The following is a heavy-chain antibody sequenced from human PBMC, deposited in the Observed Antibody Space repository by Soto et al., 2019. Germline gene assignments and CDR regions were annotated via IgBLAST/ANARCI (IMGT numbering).Heavy chain of an antibody. CDR1: GFTFSSYS. CDR2: ISSSSTI. D-gene: IGHD6-13*01. Sequence: EVQLVESGGGLVQPGGSLRLSCAASGFTFSSYSMNWVRQAPGKGLEWVSYISSSSTIYYADSVKGRFTISRDNAKNSLYLQMNSLRDEDTAVYYCARVVGAAADSWGQGTLVTVSS. J-gene: IGHJ4*02. V-gene: IGHV3-48*02. CDR3: ARVVGAAADS.